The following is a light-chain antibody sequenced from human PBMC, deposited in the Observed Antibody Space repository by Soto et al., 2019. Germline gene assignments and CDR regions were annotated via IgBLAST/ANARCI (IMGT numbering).Light chain of an antibody. CDR2: DAS. J-gene: IGKJ4*01. CDR1: QSVSSF. CDR3: QHRSKLPRLP. V-gene: IGKV3-11*01. Sequence: EIVLTQSPATLSLSPGERATLSCRASQSVSSFLDWFQQKPGQAPRLLIYDASNSATGIPARFIGSGYGTDFTRTSLGLEPEDFGVDYCQHRSKLPRLPCGGGTKVELE.